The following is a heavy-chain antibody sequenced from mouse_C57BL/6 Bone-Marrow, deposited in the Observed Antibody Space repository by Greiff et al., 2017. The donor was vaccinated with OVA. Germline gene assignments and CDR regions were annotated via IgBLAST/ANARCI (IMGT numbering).Heavy chain of an antibody. J-gene: IGHJ2*01. V-gene: IGHV1-64*01. CDR1: GYTFTSYW. CDR2: IHPNSGST. Sequence: QVQLQQPGAELVKPGASVKLSCKASGYTFTSYWMHWVKQRPGQGLEWIGMIHPNSGSTNYNEKFKSQATLTADKSSSTAYMQLSSLTYEDSAVYYCARQFDYWGQGTTLTVSS. CDR3: ARQFDY.